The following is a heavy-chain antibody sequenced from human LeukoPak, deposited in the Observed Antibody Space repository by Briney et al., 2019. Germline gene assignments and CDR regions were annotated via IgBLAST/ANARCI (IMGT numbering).Heavy chain of an antibody. CDR3: ARTYYDYVWGSYRPYYFDY. V-gene: IGHV1-18*01. J-gene: IGHJ4*02. Sequence: ASVKVSCKASGYTFTSYDISWVRQAPGQGLEWMGWISAYNGNTNYAQKLQGRVTMTTDTSTSTAYMELRSLRSDDTAVYYCARTYYDYVWGSYRPYYFDYWGQGTLVTVSS. D-gene: IGHD3-16*02. CDR2: ISAYNGNT. CDR1: GYTFTSYD.